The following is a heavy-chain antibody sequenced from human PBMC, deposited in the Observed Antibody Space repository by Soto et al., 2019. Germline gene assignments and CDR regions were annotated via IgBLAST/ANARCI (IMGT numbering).Heavy chain of an antibody. CDR2: TYYRSKWFN. D-gene: IGHD6-6*01. J-gene: IGHJ5*02. Sequence: QVQLQQSGPGLVKPSQTLSLTCAVSGDSLFSNSAAWNWIRQSPSRGLEWLGRTYYRSKWFNDYAISVRSRITINSDTSKNQFSLQINSVSPEDTAVYYCARGRSSPRGDWFDPWGQGTLVTVSS. CDR1: GDSLFSNSAA. CDR3: ARGRSSPRGDWFDP. V-gene: IGHV6-1*01.